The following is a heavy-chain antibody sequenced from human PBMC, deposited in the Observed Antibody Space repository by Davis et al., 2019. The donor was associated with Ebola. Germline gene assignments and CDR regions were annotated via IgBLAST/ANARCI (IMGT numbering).Heavy chain of an antibody. CDR3: ARQPLAGNWFDP. CDR1: GWSFSGYY. Sequence: MPSETLSLTCAPHGWSFSGYYWSWIRQPPGKGLEWIGEINQSGSTNYNPSLKSRVTISADTSKNQLSLKLSSVTASDTAVYYCARQPLAGNWFDPWGQGTLVTVSS. V-gene: IGHV4-34*01. D-gene: IGHD1-1*01. CDR2: INQSGST. J-gene: IGHJ5*02.